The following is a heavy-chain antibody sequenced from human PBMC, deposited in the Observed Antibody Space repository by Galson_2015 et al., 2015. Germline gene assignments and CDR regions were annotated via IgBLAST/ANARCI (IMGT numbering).Heavy chain of an antibody. J-gene: IGHJ4*02. CDR1: GDSVSGPTVA. CDR2: TYYTSRWYT. V-gene: IGHV6-1*01. CDR3: AREVLNIFDS. Sequence: CAISGDSVSGPTVAWNWIRQSPSRGLEWLGRTYYTSRWYTNYEKSVTCRITISTNTYKNQVTLQLNSVTPEDTAVYYCAREVLNIFDSWGQGTLVTVSS. D-gene: IGHD3-9*01.